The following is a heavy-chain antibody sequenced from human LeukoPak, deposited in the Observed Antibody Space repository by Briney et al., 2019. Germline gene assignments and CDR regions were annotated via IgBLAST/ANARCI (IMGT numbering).Heavy chain of an antibody. V-gene: IGHV5-51*01. D-gene: IGHD3-3*01. J-gene: IGHJ4*02. Sequence: GESLKISCKGSGYSFSKFWIGWVRQMPGKGLEWMGIIYPGGSDTRYSPSFQGQVTISVDKSINTAYLQWSSLKASDTAMYFCARPPYYDFWNGYYPDYWGQGTLVTVSS. CDR3: ARPPYYDFWNGYYPDY. CDR1: GYSFSKFW. CDR2: IYPGGSDT.